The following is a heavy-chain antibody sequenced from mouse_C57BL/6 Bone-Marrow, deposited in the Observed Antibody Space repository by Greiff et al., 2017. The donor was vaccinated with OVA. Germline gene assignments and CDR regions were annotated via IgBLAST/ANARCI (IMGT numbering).Heavy chain of an antibody. Sequence: EVKLVESGPGLVKPSQSLSLTCSVTGYSITSGYYWNWIRQFPGNKLEWMGYISYDGSNNYNPSLKNRISITRDTSKNQFFLKLNSVTTEDTATYYCARDYYGSSYYCDYWGQGTTLTVSS. D-gene: IGHD1-1*01. CDR3: ARDYYGSSYYCDY. V-gene: IGHV3-6*01. J-gene: IGHJ2*01. CDR1: GYSITSGYY. CDR2: ISYDGSN.